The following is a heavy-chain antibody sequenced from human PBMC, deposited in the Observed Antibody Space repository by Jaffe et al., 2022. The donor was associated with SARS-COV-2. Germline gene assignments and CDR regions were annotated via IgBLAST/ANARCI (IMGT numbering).Heavy chain of an antibody. D-gene: IGHD6-19*01. Sequence: QLQLQESGPGLVKPSETLSLTCTVSGGSISSSSYYWGWIRQPPGKGLEWIGSIYYSGSTYYNPSLKSRVTISVDTSKNQFSLKLSSVTAADTAVYYCARHIRSSGWYEFDYWGQGTLVTVSS. V-gene: IGHV4-39*01. CDR1: GGSISSSSYY. CDR3: ARHIRSSGWYEFDY. CDR2: IYYSGST. J-gene: IGHJ4*02.